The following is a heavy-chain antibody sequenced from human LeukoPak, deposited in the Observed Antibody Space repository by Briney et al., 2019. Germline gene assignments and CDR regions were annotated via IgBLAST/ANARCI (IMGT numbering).Heavy chain of an antibody. D-gene: IGHD4-17*01. J-gene: IGHJ5*02. Sequence: SETLSLTCTVSGGSISSYSWSWIRQPPGKGLEWIGYIYYSGSTNYNPSLKSRLTISVDTSKNQFSLKLSSVTAADTAVYYCARGMTTGPDPWGQGILVTVSS. CDR3: ARGMTTGPDP. CDR2: IYYSGST. V-gene: IGHV4-59*08. CDR1: GGSISSYS.